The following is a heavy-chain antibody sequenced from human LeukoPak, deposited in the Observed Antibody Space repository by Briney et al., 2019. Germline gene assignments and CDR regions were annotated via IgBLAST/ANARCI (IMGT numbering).Heavy chain of an antibody. V-gene: IGHV3-49*04. CDR3: TRCLYGDYVCVVSDF. D-gene: IGHD4-17*01. J-gene: IGHJ4*02. Sequence: PGGSLRLSCTTSAFPFGDYAISWVRQAPGKGLEWVSFIRSKGYGGTTEYAASVEGRFTISRDDSKSIAYLQMNSLKTEDTAVYYCTRCLYGDYVCVVSDFWGQGTLVTVSS. CDR1: AFPFGDYA. CDR2: IRSKGYGGTT.